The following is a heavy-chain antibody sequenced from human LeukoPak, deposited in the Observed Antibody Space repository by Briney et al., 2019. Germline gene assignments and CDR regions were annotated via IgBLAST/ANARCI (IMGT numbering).Heavy chain of an antibody. D-gene: IGHD6-19*01. V-gene: IGHV3-30*02. CDR2: IRYDGSNK. J-gene: IGHJ3*02. CDR1: GFTFSSYG. Sequence: SGGSLRLSCAASGFTFSSYGMHWVRQAPGKGLEWVAFIRYDGSNKYYADSVRGRFTISRDSSENTLYLQMNSLRVEDTAVYYCARDGAVAEEWHAFDIWGQGTMVTVSS. CDR3: ARDGAVAEEWHAFDI.